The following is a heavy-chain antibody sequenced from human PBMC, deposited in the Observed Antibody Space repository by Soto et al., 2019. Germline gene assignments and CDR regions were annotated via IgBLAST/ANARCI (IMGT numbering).Heavy chain of an antibody. CDR3: ATGVGVGARYYGMDV. V-gene: IGHV3-23*01. J-gene: IGHJ6*02. Sequence: GGSLRLSCAASGFTFSSYAMSWVRQAPGKGLEWVSAISGSGGSTYYADSVKGRFTISRDNSKNTLYLEMNSLRAEDTALYYWATGVGVGARYYGMDVWGRGTTVTVSS. D-gene: IGHD1-26*01. CDR1: GFTFSSYA. CDR2: ISGSGGST.